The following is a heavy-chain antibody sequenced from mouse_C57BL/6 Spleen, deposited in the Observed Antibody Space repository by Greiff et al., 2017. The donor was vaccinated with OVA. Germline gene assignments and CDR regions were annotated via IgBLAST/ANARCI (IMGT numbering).Heavy chain of an antibody. V-gene: IGHV1-80*01. CDR1: GYAFSSYW. Sequence: QVQLQQSGAELVKPGASVKISCKASGYAFSSYWMNWVKQRPGKGLEWIGQIYPGDGDTNYNGKFKGKATLTADKSSSTAYMQLSSLTSEDSAVYFCAYYGSSQYYFDYWGQGTTLTVSS. CDR2: IYPGDGDT. CDR3: AYYGSSQYYFDY. J-gene: IGHJ2*01. D-gene: IGHD1-1*01.